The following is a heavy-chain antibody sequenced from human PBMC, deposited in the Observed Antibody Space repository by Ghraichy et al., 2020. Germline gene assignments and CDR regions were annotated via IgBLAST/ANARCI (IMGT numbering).Heavy chain of an antibody. V-gene: IGHV4-34*01. J-gene: IGHJ5*02. CDR2: INHSRST. CDR3: ARGRRWSGITIVRGNWFDP. CDR1: GGSFSGYY. D-gene: IGHD3-10*01. Sequence: GSLRLSCAVYGGSFSGYYWSWIRQPPVKGLEWIGEINHSRSTNYNPSLKRRVTISVDTSKNQFSLKLSSVTAADTAVYYCARGRRWSGITIVRGNWFDPWGQGTLVTVSS.